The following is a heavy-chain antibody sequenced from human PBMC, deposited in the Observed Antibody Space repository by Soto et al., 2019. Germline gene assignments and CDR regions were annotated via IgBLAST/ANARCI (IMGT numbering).Heavy chain of an antibody. CDR2: FCSGGNT. CDR1: GFTVTTNY. D-gene: IGHD1-26*01. J-gene: IGHJ3*02. V-gene: IGHV3-53*02. CDR3: ARARERGAPDAFNI. Sequence: EVQLVETGGGLIQPGGSLRLSCAASGFTVTTNYMSWVRQAPGKGLEWVSVFCSGGNTYYADSVKGRFTISRDNSKNTLYLQMNSLRAEDTAVYYCARARERGAPDAFNIWGQGTMVTVSA.